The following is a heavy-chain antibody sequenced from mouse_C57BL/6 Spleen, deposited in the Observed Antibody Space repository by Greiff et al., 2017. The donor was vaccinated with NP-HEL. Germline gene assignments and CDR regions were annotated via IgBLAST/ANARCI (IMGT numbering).Heavy chain of an antibody. CDR3: ARESDYYYGTKLYLNY. J-gene: IGHJ2*01. CDR2: IYPGDGDT. V-gene: IGHV1-82*01. D-gene: IGHD1-1*01. Sequence: QVQLQQSGPELVKPGASVKISCKASGYAFSSSWMNWVKQRPGKGLEWIGRIYPGDGDTNYNGKFKGKATLTADKSSSTAYMQLSSLTSEDSAVYFCARESDYYYGTKLYLNYWGQGTTLTVSS. CDR1: GYAFSSSW.